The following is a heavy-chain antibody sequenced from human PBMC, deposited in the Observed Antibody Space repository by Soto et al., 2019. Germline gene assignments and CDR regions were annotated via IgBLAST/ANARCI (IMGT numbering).Heavy chain of an antibody. D-gene: IGHD6-13*01. CDR2: ISGSGGST. J-gene: IGHJ6*03. Sequence: GGSLRLSCAASGFTFSSYAMSWVRQAPGKGLEWVSAISGSGGSTYYADSVKGRFTISRDNSKNTLYLQMNSLRAEDMAVYYCANNGYLPNYYYYMDVWGKGTTVTVSS. CDR3: ANNGYLPNYYYYMDV. V-gene: IGHV3-23*01. CDR1: GFTFSSYA.